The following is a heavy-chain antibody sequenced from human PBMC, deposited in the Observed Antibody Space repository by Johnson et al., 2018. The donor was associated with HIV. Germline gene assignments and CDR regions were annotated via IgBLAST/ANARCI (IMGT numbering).Heavy chain of an antibody. J-gene: IGHJ3*01. Sequence: QVQLVESGGGVVQPGGSLRLSCAASGFTFSSYGMHWVRQAPGKGLEWVAFIRYDGSNKYYADSVKGRFTISRDNSKNTLYLQMNSLRAEDTAVYYCSRANLSPLGGVNDAFDVWGQGTMVTVSS. D-gene: IGHD3-16*01. CDR1: GFTFSSYG. CDR2: IRYDGSNK. CDR3: SRANLSPLGGVNDAFDV. V-gene: IGHV3-30*02.